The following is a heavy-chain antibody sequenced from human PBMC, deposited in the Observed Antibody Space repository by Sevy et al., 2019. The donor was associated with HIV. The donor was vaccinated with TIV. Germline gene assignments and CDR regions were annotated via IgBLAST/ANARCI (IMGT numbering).Heavy chain of an antibody. CDR3: ARDSTTRRRVLDY. CDR1: GGSISSYF. Sequence: SETLSLTCSVSGGSISSYFWTWVRQSPGKGLEWIGNIYFTGNTDYSPSLKSRVTLSLDTSKSQFSLTLKSVTAAETAIYFCARDSTTRRRVLDYWGQGTLVTVSS. V-gene: IGHV4-59*01. J-gene: IGHJ4*02. CDR2: IYFTGNT. D-gene: IGHD1-1*01.